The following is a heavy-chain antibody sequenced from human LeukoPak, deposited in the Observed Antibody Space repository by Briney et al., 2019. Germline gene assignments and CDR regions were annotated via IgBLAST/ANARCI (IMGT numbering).Heavy chain of an antibody. J-gene: IGHJ3*02. V-gene: IGHV1-46*01. Sequence: ASVKVSCKASGYTFTSYYMHWVRQAPGQGLEWMGIINPSGGSTSYAQKFQGRVTMTRDTSTSTVYMELSSLRSEDTAVYYCARDGEMATIRDAFDIWGQGTMVTVSS. D-gene: IGHD5-12*01. CDR2: INPSGGST. CDR3: ARDGEMATIRDAFDI. CDR1: GYTFTSYY.